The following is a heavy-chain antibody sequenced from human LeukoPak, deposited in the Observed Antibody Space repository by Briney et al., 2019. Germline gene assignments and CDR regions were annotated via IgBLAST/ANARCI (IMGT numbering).Heavy chain of an antibody. CDR2: INPNSGGT. J-gene: IGHJ4*02. Sequence: GASVKVSCKASGYTFTGYYMHWVRQAPGQGLEWMGWINPNSGGTNYAQKFQGRVTMTRDTSISTAYMELSRLRSDDTAVYYCAREGYSSSSSFIDYWGQGTLVTVSS. CDR1: GYTFTGYY. D-gene: IGHD6-13*01. V-gene: IGHV1-2*02. CDR3: AREGYSSSSSFIDY.